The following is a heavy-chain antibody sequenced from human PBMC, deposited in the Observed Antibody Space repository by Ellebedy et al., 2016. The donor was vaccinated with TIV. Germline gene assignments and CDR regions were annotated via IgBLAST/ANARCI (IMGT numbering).Heavy chain of an antibody. D-gene: IGHD6-13*01. CDR2: ISAYNGNT. CDR3: ARVVRSSSWYGLGY. CDR1: GYTFTSYG. Sequence: ASVKVSCKASGYTFTSYGISWVRQAPGQGLEWMGWISAYNGNTNYAQKLQGRVTITRDTSASTAYMELSSLRSEDTAVYYCARVVRSSSWYGLGYWGQGTLVTVSS. V-gene: IGHV1-18*04. J-gene: IGHJ4*02.